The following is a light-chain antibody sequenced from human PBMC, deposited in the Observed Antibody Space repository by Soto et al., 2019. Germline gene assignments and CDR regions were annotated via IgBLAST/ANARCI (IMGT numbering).Light chain of an antibody. CDR1: QSVSDN. Sequence: EIVLTQSPATLSVSPGERVTLSCRASQSVSDNLAWYQQKPGQALRLLIYGASIRATDIPARFSGSGSGTEFSLTISSLQSEDFAVYYCQQYNDWPLTFGGGTKVEIK. CDR3: QQYNDWPLT. V-gene: IGKV3D-15*01. CDR2: GAS. J-gene: IGKJ4*01.